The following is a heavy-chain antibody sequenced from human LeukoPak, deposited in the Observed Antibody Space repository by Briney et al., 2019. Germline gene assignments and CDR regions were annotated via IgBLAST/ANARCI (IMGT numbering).Heavy chain of an antibody. CDR1: GGSISSYY. D-gene: IGHD5-24*01. CDR3: ARGRVRRDGYNWENAFDI. Sequence: SETLSLTCSVSGGSISSYYWSWIRQPPGKGLEWIGYIYYSGSTNYNPSLKSRVTISVDTSKNQFSLKLSSVTAADTAVYCCARGRVRRDGYNWENAFDIWGQGTMVTVSS. CDR2: IYYSGST. J-gene: IGHJ3*02. V-gene: IGHV4-59*01.